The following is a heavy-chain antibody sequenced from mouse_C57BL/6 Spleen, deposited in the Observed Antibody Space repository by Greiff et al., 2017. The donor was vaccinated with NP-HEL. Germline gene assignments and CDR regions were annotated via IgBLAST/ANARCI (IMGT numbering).Heavy chain of an antibody. V-gene: IGHV1-22*01. CDR2: INPNNGGT. D-gene: IGHD2-2*01. Sequence: VQLQQSGPELVKPGASVKMSCKASGYTFTDYNMHWVKQSHGKSLEWIGYINPNNGGTSYNQKFKGKATLTVNKSSSTAYMELRSLTSEDSAVYYCARWGTYGYLYYYAMDYWGQGTSVTVSS. CDR3: ARWGTYGYLYYYAMDY. CDR1: GYTFTDYN. J-gene: IGHJ4*01.